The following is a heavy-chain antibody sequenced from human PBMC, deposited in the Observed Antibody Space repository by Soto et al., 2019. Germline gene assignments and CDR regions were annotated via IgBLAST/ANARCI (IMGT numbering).Heavy chain of an antibody. D-gene: IGHD3-3*01. CDR3: ARGALTLRFLEWYNYYYYGMDV. Sequence: PSETLSLTCAVYGGSFSGYYWSWIRQPPGKGLEWIGEINHSGSTNYNPSLKSRVTISVDTSKNQFSLKLSSVTAADTAVYYRARGALTLRFLEWYNYYYYGMDVWGQGTTVTASS. CDR1: GGSFSGYY. J-gene: IGHJ6*02. V-gene: IGHV4-34*01. CDR2: INHSGST.